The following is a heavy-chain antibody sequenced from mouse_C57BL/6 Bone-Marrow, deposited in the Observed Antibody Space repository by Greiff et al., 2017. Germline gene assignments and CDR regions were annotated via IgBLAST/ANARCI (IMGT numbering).Heavy chain of an antibody. V-gene: IGHV5-17*01. CDR3: ARPAPYGSSYEYYFDY. J-gene: IGHJ2*01. Sequence: EVNVVESGGGLVKPGGSLKLSCAASGFTFSDYGMHWVRQAPEKGLEWVAYISSGSSTIYYADTVKGRFTISRDNAKNTLFLQMTSLRSEDTAMYYCARPAPYGSSYEYYFDYWGQGTTLTVSS. CDR1: GFTFSDYG. D-gene: IGHD1-1*01. CDR2: ISSGSSTI.